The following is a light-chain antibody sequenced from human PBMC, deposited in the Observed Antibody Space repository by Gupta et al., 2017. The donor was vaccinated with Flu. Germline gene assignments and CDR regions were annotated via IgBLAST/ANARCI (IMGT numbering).Light chain of an antibody. Sequence: GTLSLSPGERATLSCRASQRVGNNYFGWYQQKSGQAPRLLIYGASSRAPGIPDRFSGSGSGTDFTLTISRLEPEDCAMYYCQQYADSPLTFGGGTKVEIK. J-gene: IGKJ4*01. CDR2: GAS. CDR3: QQYADSPLT. CDR1: QRVGNNY. V-gene: IGKV3-20*01.